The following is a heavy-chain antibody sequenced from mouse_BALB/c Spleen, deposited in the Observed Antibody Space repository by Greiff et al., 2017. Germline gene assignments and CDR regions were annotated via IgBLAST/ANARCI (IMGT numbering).Heavy chain of an antibody. CDR1: GYSITSDYA. J-gene: IGHJ3*01. CDR2: ISYSGST. Sequence: DVHLVESGPGLVKPSQSLSLTCTVTGYSITSDYAWNWIRQFPGNKLEWMGYISYSGSTSYNPSLKSRISITRDTSKNQFFLQLNSVTTEDTATYYCARWGITTLAYWGQGTLVTVSA. D-gene: IGHD2-4*01. V-gene: IGHV3-2*02. CDR3: ARWGITTLAY.